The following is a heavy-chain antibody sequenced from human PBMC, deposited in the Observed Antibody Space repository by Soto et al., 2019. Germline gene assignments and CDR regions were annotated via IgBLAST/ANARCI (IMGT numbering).Heavy chain of an antibody. J-gene: IGHJ4*02. D-gene: IGHD3-22*01. V-gene: IGHV3-7*01. CDR1: GFTFSSYW. Sequence: QPGGSLRLSCAASGFTFSSYWMSWVRQAPGKGLEWVANIKQDGSEKYYVDSVKGRFTISRDNAKNSLYLQMNSLRAEDTAVYYCAGDTLYYDSSGSFDYWGQGTLVTVSS. CDR2: IKQDGSEK. CDR3: AGDTLYYDSSGSFDY.